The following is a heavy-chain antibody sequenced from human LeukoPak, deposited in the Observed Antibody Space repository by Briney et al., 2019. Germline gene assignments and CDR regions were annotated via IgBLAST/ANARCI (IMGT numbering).Heavy chain of an antibody. J-gene: IGHJ4*02. Sequence: PGGSLRLSCAASGFTFSSYWMHWVRQAPGKGLVWVSRINTDGSSTSYADSVKGRFTISKHNAENSLYLQMNSLRAEDTAVYYCARESTSERPGHWGQGTLVTVSS. D-gene: IGHD5/OR15-5a*01. CDR2: INTDGSST. CDR3: ARESTSERPGH. CDR1: GFTFSSYW. V-gene: IGHV3-74*01.